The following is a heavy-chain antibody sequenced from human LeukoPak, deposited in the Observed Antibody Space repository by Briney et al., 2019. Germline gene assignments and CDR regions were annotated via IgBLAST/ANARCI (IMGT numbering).Heavy chain of an antibody. D-gene: IGHD1-26*01. CDR2: LYYTGST. CDR1: GGSIATSSYY. CDR3: GRGRSIVGDTTYDAFDI. Sequence: PSETLSLTCIVSGGSIATSSYYWGWIRQPPGKGLEWIGSLYYTGSTYYTPSLKSRVTISVDTSKNHFSLKLSFVTAADTAVYYCGRGRSIVGDTTYDAFDIWGQGTMVTVSS. V-gene: IGHV4-39*02. J-gene: IGHJ3*02.